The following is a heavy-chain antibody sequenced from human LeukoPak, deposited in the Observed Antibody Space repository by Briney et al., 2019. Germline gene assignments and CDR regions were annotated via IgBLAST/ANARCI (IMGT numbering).Heavy chain of an antibody. J-gene: IGHJ4*02. Sequence: PSETLSLTCAVYGGSFSGYYWSWIRQPPGKGLEWIGEINHSGSTNYNPSLKSRVTISVDTSKNQFSLKLSSVTAADTAVYYCAGGVRYYYGSGSSINDYWGQGTLVTVSS. CDR1: GGSFSGYY. V-gene: IGHV4-34*01. CDR3: AGGVRYYYGSGSSINDY. CDR2: INHSGST. D-gene: IGHD3-10*01.